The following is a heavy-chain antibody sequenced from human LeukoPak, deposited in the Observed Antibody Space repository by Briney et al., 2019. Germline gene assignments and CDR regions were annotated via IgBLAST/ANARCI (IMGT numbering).Heavy chain of an antibody. J-gene: IGHJ4*02. CDR1: GFTFSSYG. V-gene: IGHV3-30*02. CDR2: IRYDGSNK. Sequence: GGSLRLSCAASGFTFSSYGMHWVRQAPGKGLEWAAFIRYDGSNKYYADSVKGRFTISRDNSKNTLYLQMNSLRAEDTAVYYCAKGHRPVGATLIDYWGQGTLVTVSS. D-gene: IGHD1-26*01. CDR3: AKGHRPVGATLIDY.